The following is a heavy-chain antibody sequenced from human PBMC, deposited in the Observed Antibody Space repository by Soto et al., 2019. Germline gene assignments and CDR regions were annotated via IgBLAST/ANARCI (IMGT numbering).Heavy chain of an antibody. D-gene: IGHD2-15*01. V-gene: IGHV1-18*01. Sequence: QVPLVQSGAEVKKPGASVKVSCKASGYTFTSYGISWVRQAPGQGLEWLGWISAYNGNTNYAQKLQGRVTMTTDTSTSTAYMELRSLRSGDTAVYYCARDTGGIVVVVAATYFDYWGQGTLVTVSS. CDR1: GYTFTSYG. J-gene: IGHJ4*02. CDR2: ISAYNGNT. CDR3: ARDTGGIVVVVAATYFDY.